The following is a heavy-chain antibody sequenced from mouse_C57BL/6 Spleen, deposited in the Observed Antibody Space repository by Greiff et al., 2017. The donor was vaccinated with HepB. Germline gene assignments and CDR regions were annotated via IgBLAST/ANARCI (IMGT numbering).Heavy chain of an antibody. J-gene: IGHJ2*01. CDR2: IDPNSGGT. V-gene: IGHV1-72*01. Sequence: QVQLQQPGAELVKPGASVKLSCKASGYTFTSYWMHWVKQRPGRGLEWIGRIDPNSGGTKYNEKFKSKATLTVDKPSSTTYMQLSSLTSEDSAVYYCAREAGSLYCDYDFDYWGQGTTLTVSS. D-gene: IGHD2-4*01. CDR3: AREAGSLYCDYDFDY. CDR1: GYTFTSYW.